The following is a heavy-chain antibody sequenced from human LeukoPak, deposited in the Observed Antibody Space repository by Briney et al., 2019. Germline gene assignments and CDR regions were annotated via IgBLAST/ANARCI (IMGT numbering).Heavy chain of an antibody. CDR2: IYYSGNT. D-gene: IGHD3-22*01. CDR1: GDSISSFY. J-gene: IGHJ4*02. CDR3: ASGSGYYSVFDS. Sequence: SETLSLTCTVSGDSISSFYWSWIRQPPGQGLEWIGYIYYSGNTDYNPSLKSRVTISADTSKNQFSLKLNSVTAADTAIYYCASGSGYYSVFDSWGQGTLVTVSS. V-gene: IGHV4-59*01.